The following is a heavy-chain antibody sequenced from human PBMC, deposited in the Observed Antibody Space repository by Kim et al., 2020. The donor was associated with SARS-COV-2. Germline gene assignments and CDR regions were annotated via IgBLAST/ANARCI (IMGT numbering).Heavy chain of an antibody. J-gene: IGHJ6*02. V-gene: IGHV1-69*01. D-gene: IGHD3-10*01. CDR3: ARDSMVKTRYYYDGMDV. Sequence: FQGRVTITADESTSTAYMELSSLRSEDTAVYYCARDSMVKTRYYYDGMDVWGQGTTVTVSS.